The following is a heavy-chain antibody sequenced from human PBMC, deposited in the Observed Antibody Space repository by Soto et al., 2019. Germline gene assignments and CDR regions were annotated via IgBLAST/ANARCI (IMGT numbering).Heavy chain of an antibody. V-gene: IGHV3-53*04. J-gene: IGHJ6*02. Sequence: GGSLRLSCAASGFTVSSNYMSWVRQAPGKGLEWVSVIYSGGSTYYADSVKGRFTISRHNSKNTLYLQMNSLRAEDTAVYYCARDQNRGKGMVRGVYYYYGIDVWGQGTTVTVSS. CDR1: GFTVSSNY. CDR2: IYSGGST. CDR3: ARDQNRGKGMVRGVYYYYGIDV. D-gene: IGHD3-10*01.